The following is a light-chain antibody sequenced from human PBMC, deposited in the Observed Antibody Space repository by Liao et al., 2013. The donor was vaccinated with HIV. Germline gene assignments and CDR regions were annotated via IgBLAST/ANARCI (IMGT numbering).Light chain of an antibody. Sequence: SYELTQPPSVSVSPGQTATIPCSGDKLGNKYTCWYQQKPGQSPVLVIYQDNKRPSGIPERFSGSNSGNTATLTISGTQAMDEADYYCQAWDSTIAYVFGTGTKVTVL. CDR2: QDN. V-gene: IGLV3-1*01. J-gene: IGLJ1*01. CDR1: KLGNKY. CDR3: QAWDSTIAYV.